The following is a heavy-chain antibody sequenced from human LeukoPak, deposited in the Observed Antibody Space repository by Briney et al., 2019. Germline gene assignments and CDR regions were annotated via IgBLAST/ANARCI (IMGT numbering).Heavy chain of an antibody. J-gene: IGHJ4*02. CDR3: ARGAALAIDY. V-gene: IGHV4-61*02. CDR2: ISTSGST. D-gene: IGHD2-15*01. CDR1: GGFVTSGSYY. Sequence: KTSETLSLTCSVSGGFVTSGSYYWSWIRQPAGKGLEWIGRISTSGSTNYNPSLKSRVTMSLDTSKNQFSLKLNSLTAADTAVYYCARGAALAIDYWGQGALVTVSS.